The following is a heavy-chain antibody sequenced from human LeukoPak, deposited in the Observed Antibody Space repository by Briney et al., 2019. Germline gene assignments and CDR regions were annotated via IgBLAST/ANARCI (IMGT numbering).Heavy chain of an antibody. CDR2: INQDGSGE. Sequence: GGSLRLTCAASGFTFSRYWMSWVRQGQGKGLEWVATINQDGSGEYYADSVKGRFTISRDNAKNSLYLQMNSLRAEDTAVYYCARDVGSYVWGSYRLDYWGQGTLVTVSS. D-gene: IGHD3-16*02. V-gene: IGHV3-7*03. CDR1: GFTFSRYW. J-gene: IGHJ4*02. CDR3: ARDVGSYVWGSYRLDY.